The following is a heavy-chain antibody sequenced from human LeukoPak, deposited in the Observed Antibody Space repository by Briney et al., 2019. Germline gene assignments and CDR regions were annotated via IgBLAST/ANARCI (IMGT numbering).Heavy chain of an antibody. CDR3: ARVIFPGPHAFDI. Sequence: PSETLSLTCAVYGGSFSGYYWSWIRQPPGKGLEWIGEINHSGSTNYNPSLKSRVTISVDTSKNQFSLKLSSVTAADTAVYYCARVIFPGPHAFDIWGQGTMVTVSS. V-gene: IGHV4-34*01. CDR2: INHSGST. CDR1: GGSFSGYY. D-gene: IGHD3-3*02. J-gene: IGHJ3*02.